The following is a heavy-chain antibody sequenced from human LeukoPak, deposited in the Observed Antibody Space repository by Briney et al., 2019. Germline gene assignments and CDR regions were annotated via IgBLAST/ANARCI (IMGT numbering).Heavy chain of an antibody. Sequence: GGSLRLSCAASGFTFSSYAMNWIRQAPGKGLEWVGFIRSKAYGGTTEYAASVKGRFTISRDDSKSIAYLQMNSLKTEDTAVYYCTRSFGYFDYWGQGTLVTVSS. V-gene: IGHV3-49*03. CDR2: IRSKAYGGTT. J-gene: IGHJ4*02. CDR1: GFTFSSYA. CDR3: TRSFGYFDY. D-gene: IGHD3-22*01.